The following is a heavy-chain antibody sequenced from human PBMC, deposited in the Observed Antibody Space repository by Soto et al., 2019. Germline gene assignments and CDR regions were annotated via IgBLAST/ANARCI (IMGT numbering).Heavy chain of an antibody. D-gene: IGHD3-22*01. CDR1: GYTFTSYA. J-gene: IGHJ4*02. Sequence: QVQLVQSGAEVKKPGASVKVSRKASGYTFTSYAMHWVRQAPGQRLEWMGWINAGNGNTKYSQKFQGRVTITRDTSASTAYMELSSLRSEDTAVYYCARAGPRYYYDSSGPSKFDYWGQGTLVTVSS. CDR3: ARAGPRYYYDSSGPSKFDY. CDR2: INAGNGNT. V-gene: IGHV1-3*01.